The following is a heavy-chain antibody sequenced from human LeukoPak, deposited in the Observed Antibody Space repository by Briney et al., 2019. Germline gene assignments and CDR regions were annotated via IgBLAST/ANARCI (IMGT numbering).Heavy chain of an antibody. V-gene: IGHV4-4*07. CDR2: IYSSGDT. Sequence: SETLSLTCTVSGASINTYYWSWIRQPAGKGLEWIGRIYSSGDTNYNPSLKSRVTMSIDTSKKQFSLNLSSVTAADTAVYYCAAYQQQLAFDYWGQGTLVTVSS. CDR1: GASINTYY. D-gene: IGHD6-13*01. CDR3: AAYQQQLAFDY. J-gene: IGHJ4*02.